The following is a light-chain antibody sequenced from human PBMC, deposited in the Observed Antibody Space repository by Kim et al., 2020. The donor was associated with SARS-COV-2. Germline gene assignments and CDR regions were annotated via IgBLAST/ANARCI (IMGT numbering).Light chain of an antibody. CDR2: KAS. CDR1: QSISTW. CDR3: QLYNDYSRT. V-gene: IGKV1-5*03. J-gene: IGKJ1*01. Sequence: DIQVTQSPSTLSASVGDTVTITCRASQSISTWLAWYQQKPGKAPKLVIYKASTFQSGVPTRFSGSVSGTEFTLTISSLQPDDFATYYCQLYNDYSRTFGQGTKVDIK.